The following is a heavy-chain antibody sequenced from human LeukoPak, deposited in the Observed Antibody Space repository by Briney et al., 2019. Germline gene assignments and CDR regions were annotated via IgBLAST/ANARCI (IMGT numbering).Heavy chain of an antibody. J-gene: IGHJ3*02. V-gene: IGHV3-11*04. CDR2: ISSSGSSI. Sequence: PGGSLRLSCAASGFTFSDYYMSWIRQAPGKGLEWVSYISSSGSSIYYADSVKGRFTISRDNAKSSLYLQMNSLRAEDTAVYYCARDYGSGRYPNAFDIWGQGTMVTVSS. D-gene: IGHD1-26*01. CDR3: ARDYGSGRYPNAFDI. CDR1: GFTFSDYY.